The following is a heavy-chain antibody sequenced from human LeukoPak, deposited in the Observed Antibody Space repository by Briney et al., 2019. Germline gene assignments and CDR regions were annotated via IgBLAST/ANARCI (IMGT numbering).Heavy chain of an antibody. Sequence: GGSLRLSCAASGFTFSSYAMSWVRQAPGKGLEWVSSISGSGGSKYYADSVKGRLTISRDNSENTLHLQMNSLRAEDTAVYFCAREVAVSGTENGAFNVWGPGTTVTVSS. CDR3: AREVAVSGTENGAFNV. CDR2: ISGSGGSK. V-gene: IGHV3-23*01. J-gene: IGHJ6*02. D-gene: IGHD6-19*01. CDR1: GFTFSSYA.